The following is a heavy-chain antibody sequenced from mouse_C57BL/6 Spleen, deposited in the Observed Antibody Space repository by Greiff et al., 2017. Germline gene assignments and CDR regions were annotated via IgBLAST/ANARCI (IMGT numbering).Heavy chain of an antibody. Sequence: VHLQQSGAELARPGASVKLSCKASGYTFTSYGISWVKQRTGQGLEWIGEIYPRSGNTYYNEKFKGKATLTADKSSSTAYMELRSLTSEDSAVYFCARGLVDYAMDYWGQGTSVTVSS. D-gene: IGHD1-1*01. CDR2: IYPRSGNT. CDR3: ARGLVDYAMDY. V-gene: IGHV1-81*01. J-gene: IGHJ4*01. CDR1: GYTFTSYG.